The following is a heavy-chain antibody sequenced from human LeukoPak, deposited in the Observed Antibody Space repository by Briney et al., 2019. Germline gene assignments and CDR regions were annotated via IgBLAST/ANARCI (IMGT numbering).Heavy chain of an antibody. J-gene: IGHJ4*02. Sequence: PSETLSLTCTVSGGSISSGGYYWSWIRQHPGKGLEWIGYIYYSGSTYYNPSLKSRVTISVDTSKNQFSLKLSSVTAADTAVYYCARGVFRGRLQLPSYFDYWGQGTLVTVSS. V-gene: IGHV4-31*03. CDR1: GGSISSGGYY. D-gene: IGHD5-24*01. CDR3: ARGVFRGRLQLPSYFDY. CDR2: IYYSGST.